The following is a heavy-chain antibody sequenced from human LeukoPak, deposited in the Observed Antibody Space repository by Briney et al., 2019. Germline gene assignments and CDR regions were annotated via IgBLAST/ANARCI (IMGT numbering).Heavy chain of an antibody. Sequence: SETLSLTCAVSGGSISSSYWSWIRQPPGKGLEWIGYIYYSGSTNYNPSLKSRVTISVDTSKNQFSLKLSSVTAADTAVYYCARLRIYMAKPLGYFHYWGQGTLVTVSS. V-gene: IGHV4-59*01. CDR2: IYYSGST. CDR1: GGSISSSY. J-gene: IGHJ4*02. D-gene: IGHD3-16*01. CDR3: ARLRIYMAKPLGYFHY.